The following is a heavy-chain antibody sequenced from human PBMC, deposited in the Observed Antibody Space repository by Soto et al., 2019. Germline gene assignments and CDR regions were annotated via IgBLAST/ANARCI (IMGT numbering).Heavy chain of an antibody. Sequence: QVQLVESGGGVVQPGRSLRLSCAASGFTFSSYGMHWVRQAPGKGLEWVAVISYDGSNKYYADSVKGRFTISRDNSKNTLYLQMNSLRAEDTAVYYCAKDSDYNYYYGMDVW. CDR1: GFTFSSYG. J-gene: IGHJ6*01. D-gene: IGHD4-4*01. V-gene: IGHV3-30*18. CDR3: AKDSDYNYYYGMDV. CDR2: ISYDGSNK.